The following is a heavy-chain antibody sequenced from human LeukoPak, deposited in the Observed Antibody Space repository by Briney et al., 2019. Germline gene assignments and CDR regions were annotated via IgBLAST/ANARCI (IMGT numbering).Heavy chain of an antibody. Sequence: PGGSLRLSCAASGFTFSNFPMSWVRQAPGKGLEWVSAISSNGVTTYYADSVRGRFTISRDNSENTLHLQMNSLRAEDTAIYYCAKEVPRGAYSDHWGQGTLVTVFS. J-gene: IGHJ4*02. CDR2: ISSNGVTT. CDR3: AKEVPRGAYSDH. CDR1: GFTFSNFP. V-gene: IGHV3-23*01. D-gene: IGHD3-10*01.